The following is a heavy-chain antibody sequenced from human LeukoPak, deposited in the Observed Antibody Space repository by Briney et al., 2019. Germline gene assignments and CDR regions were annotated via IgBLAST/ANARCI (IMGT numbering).Heavy chain of an antibody. CDR3: ATSGYGEDWFDP. CDR2: INPNSGGT. D-gene: IGHD5-12*01. CDR1: GYTFTVYY. Sequence: GASVKVSCKSSGYTFTVYYMHWVRQAPGQGLGWMGWINPNSGGTNYAQKFQGRVTMTRDTSISTAYMELSRLRSDDTAVYYCATSGYGEDWFDPWGQGTLATVSS. J-gene: IGHJ5*02. V-gene: IGHV1-2*02.